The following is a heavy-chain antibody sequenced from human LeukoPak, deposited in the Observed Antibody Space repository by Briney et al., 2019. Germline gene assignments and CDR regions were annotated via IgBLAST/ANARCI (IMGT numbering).Heavy chain of an antibody. CDR2: ISGSGGST. CDR1: GFTFSSYG. J-gene: IGHJ4*02. CDR3: AKVEFPGYYYDSSGYYLDY. D-gene: IGHD3-22*01. V-gene: IGHV3-23*01. Sequence: GGSLRLPCAASGFTFSSYGMSWVRQAPGKGLEWVSAISGSGGSTYYADSVKGRFTISRDNSKNTLYLQMNSLRAEDTAVYYCAKVEFPGYYYDSSGYYLDYWGQGTLVTVSS.